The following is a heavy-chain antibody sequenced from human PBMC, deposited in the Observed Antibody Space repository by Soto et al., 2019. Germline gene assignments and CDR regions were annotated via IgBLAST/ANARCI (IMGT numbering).Heavy chain of an antibody. J-gene: IGHJ4*02. D-gene: IGHD3-10*01. V-gene: IGHV3-30*18. CDR1: GFTFSSYG. CDR3: AKGRAYYYGSGSYYPDY. CDR2: ISYDGSNK. Sequence: QVQLVESGGGVVQPGRSLRLSCAASGFTFSSYGMHWVRQAPGKGLEWVAVISYDGSNKYYADSVKGRFTISRDNSKNTLYLQMNSLRAEDTAVYYCAKGRAYYYGSGSYYPDYRGQGTLVTVSS.